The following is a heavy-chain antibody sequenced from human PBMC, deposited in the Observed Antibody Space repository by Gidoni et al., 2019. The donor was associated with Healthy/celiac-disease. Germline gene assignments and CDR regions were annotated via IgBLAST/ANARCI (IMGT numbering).Heavy chain of an antibody. CDR2: ISSSSSTI. J-gene: IGHJ4*02. V-gene: IGHV3-48*02. CDR1: GFPFSSYS. CDR3: ATLPGDPVRSPDY. D-gene: IGHD7-27*01. Sequence: EVQLVESGGGLVQPGGSLRLPCSASGFPFSSYSMNWVRQAPGKGLEWVSYISSSSSTIYYADSVKGRFTISRDNAKNSLYLQMNSLRDEDTAVYYCATLPGDPVRSPDYWGQGTLVTVSS.